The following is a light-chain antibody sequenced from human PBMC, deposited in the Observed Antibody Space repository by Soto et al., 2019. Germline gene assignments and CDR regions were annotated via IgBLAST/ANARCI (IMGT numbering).Light chain of an antibody. CDR1: QSVSSSY. V-gene: IGKV3-20*01. J-gene: IGKJ1*01. Sequence: EIVLTQSPGTLSLSPGERATLSCRASQSVSSSYLAWYQQKPGQAPRLLIYGESNRATGIPDRFSGSRSGTDFTLTISRLDPEDFAMYYCQQYGSSLWTFGQGTKVDIK. CDR3: QQYGSSLWT. CDR2: GES.